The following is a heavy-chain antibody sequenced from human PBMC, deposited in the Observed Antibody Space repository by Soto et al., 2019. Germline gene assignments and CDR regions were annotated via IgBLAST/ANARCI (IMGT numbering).Heavy chain of an antibody. J-gene: IGHJ3*02. D-gene: IGHD1-26*01. CDR2: ISAYNGNT. CDR1: GYTFTSYG. Sequence: ASVKVSCKASGYTFTSYGISWVRQAPGQGLEWMGWISAYNGNTNYAQKLQGRVTMTTDTSTSTAYMELRSLRSDDTAMYYCARDRGESYSPDAFDIWGQGTMVTVSS. V-gene: IGHV1-18*01. CDR3: ARDRGESYSPDAFDI.